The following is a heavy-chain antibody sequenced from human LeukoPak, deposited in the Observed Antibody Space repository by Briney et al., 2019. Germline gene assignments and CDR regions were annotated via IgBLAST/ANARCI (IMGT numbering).Heavy chain of an antibody. CDR1: GFTFSSYA. Sequence: GGSLRLSCAVSGFTFSSYAMSWVRQAPGKGLEWVSAISGSGGSTYYADSVKGRFTISRDNSKNTLYLQMNSLRAEDTAVYYCAKDPHYGDYVGYWGQGTLVTVSS. D-gene: IGHD4-17*01. CDR3: AKDPHYGDYVGY. CDR2: ISGSGGST. J-gene: IGHJ4*02. V-gene: IGHV3-23*01.